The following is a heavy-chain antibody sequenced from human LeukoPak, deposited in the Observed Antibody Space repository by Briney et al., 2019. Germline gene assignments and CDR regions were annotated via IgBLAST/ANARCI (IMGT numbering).Heavy chain of an antibody. V-gene: IGHV1-46*01. Sequence: GASVKVSCKASGYTFTSYYMHWVRQAPGQGLEWMGIINPSGGSTSYAQKFQGRVTMTRDMSTSTVYMELSSLRSEDTAVYYCARDRDYGDYRRYFDYWGQGTLVTVSS. D-gene: IGHD4-17*01. CDR3: ARDRDYGDYRRYFDY. CDR2: INPSGGST. J-gene: IGHJ4*02. CDR1: GYTFTSYY.